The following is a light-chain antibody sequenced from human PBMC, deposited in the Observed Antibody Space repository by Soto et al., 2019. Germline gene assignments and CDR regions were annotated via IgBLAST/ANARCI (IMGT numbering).Light chain of an antibody. J-gene: IGKJ4*01. CDR3: QQSYSTPLT. CDR2: AAS. CDR1: QSISSY. Sequence: DIQMTQSPSSLSASVGDRVNITCRASQSISSYLNWYQQKPGKAPKLLIYAASSLQSGVPSRFSGSGSGTDFTLTISSLQPEDFATYDCQQSYSTPLTFGGGTKVEIK. V-gene: IGKV1-39*01.